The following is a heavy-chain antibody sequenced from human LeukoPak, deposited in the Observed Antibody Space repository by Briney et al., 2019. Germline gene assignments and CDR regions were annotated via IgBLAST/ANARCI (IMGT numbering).Heavy chain of an antibody. CDR2: IKQDGSEK. J-gene: IGHJ4*02. CDR3: ARGFLTY. Sequence: GGSLRLSCAASGFTFSNYWMTRVRQAPGKGLEWVANIKQDGSEKYYVDSVKGRFTISRDNAKNSVYLQMNSLKAEDTAVYYCARGFLTYWGQGTLVTVSS. D-gene: IGHD3-3*01. CDR1: GFTFSNYW. V-gene: IGHV3-7*03.